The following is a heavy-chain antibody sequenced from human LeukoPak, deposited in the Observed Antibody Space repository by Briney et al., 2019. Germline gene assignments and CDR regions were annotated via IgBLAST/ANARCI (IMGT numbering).Heavy chain of an antibody. CDR1: GFTFSGSA. CDR2: IRSKANSYAT. V-gene: IGHV3-73*01. D-gene: IGHD6-19*01. Sequence: PGGSLRLSCAASGFTFSGSAMPWVRQASGKGLEWVGRIRSKANSYATAYAASVKGRFTISRDDSKNTAYLQMNSLKTEDTAVYYCTRRTGYSSGWYVFDWGQGTLVTVSS. CDR3: TRRTGYSSGWYVFD. J-gene: IGHJ4*02.